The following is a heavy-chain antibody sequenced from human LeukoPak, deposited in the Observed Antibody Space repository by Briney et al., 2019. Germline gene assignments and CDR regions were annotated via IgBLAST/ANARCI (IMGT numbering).Heavy chain of an antibody. CDR2: IYHSGST. CDR3: ARALRGYCSSTSCCYFDY. V-gene: IGHV4-38-2*02. J-gene: IGHJ4*02. D-gene: IGHD2-2*01. CDR1: GYSISSGYY. Sequence: SETLSLTCTVSGYSISSGYYWGWIRPPPGKGLEWIGSIYHSGSTYYHPSLKSRVTISVDTSKTQFSLKLSSVTAADTAVYYCARALRGYCSSTSCCYFDYWGQGTLVTVSS.